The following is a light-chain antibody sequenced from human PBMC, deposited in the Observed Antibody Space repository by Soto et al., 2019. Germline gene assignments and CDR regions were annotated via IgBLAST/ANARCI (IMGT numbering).Light chain of an antibody. J-gene: IGKJ1*01. CDR2: AAS. Sequence: DIQMTQSPSSLSASVGDRFTITCRASQGIRNYLAWYQQKPGKVPKLLIYAASTLQSGVPSRFSGSGSGTDFTLTISSLQPEDVATYYCQKYNSAPRTFGQGTKLEIK. CDR3: QKYNSAPRT. CDR1: QGIRNY. V-gene: IGKV1-27*01.